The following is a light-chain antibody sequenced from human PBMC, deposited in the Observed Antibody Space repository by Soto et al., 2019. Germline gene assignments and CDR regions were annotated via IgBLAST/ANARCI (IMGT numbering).Light chain of an antibody. CDR1: SYVGRNNY. V-gene: IGLV2-14*03. CDR2: DVS. J-gene: IGLJ1*01. Sequence: SYVGRNNYVSCFQQHPGKVHKLLLYDVSNSPSGVSDHFSGSKSGNTASLTISGLHPEDVADYYYSSFTSRSTVVFGTGNKVTVL. CDR3: SSFTSRSTVV.